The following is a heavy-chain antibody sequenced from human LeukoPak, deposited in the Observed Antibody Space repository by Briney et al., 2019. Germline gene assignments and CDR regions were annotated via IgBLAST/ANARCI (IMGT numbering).Heavy chain of an antibody. J-gene: IGHJ4*02. Sequence: SQTLSLTCTVSGGSISGGSYYWSWIRQPAGKGLEWIGRIYTSGSTNYNPSLKSRVTISVDTSKNQFSLKLSSVTAADTAVYYCARAGYYDSSGYLYWGQGTLVTVSS. D-gene: IGHD3-22*01. CDR1: GGSISGGSYY. CDR2: IYTSGST. CDR3: ARAGYYDSSGYLY. V-gene: IGHV4-61*02.